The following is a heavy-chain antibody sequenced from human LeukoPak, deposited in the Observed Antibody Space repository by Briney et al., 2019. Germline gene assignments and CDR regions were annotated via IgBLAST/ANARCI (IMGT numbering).Heavy chain of an antibody. CDR1: VFTFSNYG. V-gene: IGHV3-30*02. CDR2: IRYDGSNK. D-gene: IGHD3-10*01. CDR3: AKDRDTMVRGVTPFDY. J-gene: IGHJ4*02. Sequence: PGGSLRLSCAASVFTFSNYGMHWVRQAPGKGLEWVAFIRYDGSNKYYADSVKGRFTISRDNSRNTLYLQMNSLRAEDTAVYYCAKDRDTMVRGVTPFDYWGQGTLVTVSS.